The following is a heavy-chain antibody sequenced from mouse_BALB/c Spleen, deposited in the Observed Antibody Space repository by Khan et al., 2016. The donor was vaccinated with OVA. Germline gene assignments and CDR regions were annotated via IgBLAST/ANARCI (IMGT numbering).Heavy chain of an antibody. CDR1: GYSITSGYF. Sequence: EVQLQESGPGLVKPSQSLSLTCSVTGYSITSGYFWNWIRQFPGNHLEWLGYIRYDGDSNYNPSLKNRISITRDTSKNQFFLKLNSVPPEDTATYYCARGGSSGPAWFAYWGQGTLVTVSA. V-gene: IGHV3-6*02. CDR3: ARGGSSGPAWFAY. D-gene: IGHD3-1*01. J-gene: IGHJ3*01. CDR2: IRYDGDS.